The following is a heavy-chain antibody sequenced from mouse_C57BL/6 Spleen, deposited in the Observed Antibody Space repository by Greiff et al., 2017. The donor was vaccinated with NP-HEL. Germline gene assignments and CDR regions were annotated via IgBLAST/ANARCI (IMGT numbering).Heavy chain of an antibody. Sequence: EVKLVESGGGLVKPGGSLKLSCAASGFTFSDYGMHWVRQAPEKGLEWVAYISSGSSTIYYADTVKGRFTISRDNAKNTLFLQMTSLRSEDTAMYYCARGDYDDWFAYWGQGTLVTVSA. CDR1: GFTFSDYG. CDR2: ISSGSSTI. CDR3: ARGDYDDWFAY. J-gene: IGHJ3*01. V-gene: IGHV5-17*01. D-gene: IGHD2-4*01.